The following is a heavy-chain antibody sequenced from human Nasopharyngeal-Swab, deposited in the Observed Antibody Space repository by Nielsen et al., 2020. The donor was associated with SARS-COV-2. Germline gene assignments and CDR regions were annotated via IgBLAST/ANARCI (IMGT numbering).Heavy chain of an antibody. CDR2: INHSGST. D-gene: IGHD3-10*01. CDR1: GGSFSGYY. CDR3: ARARLWFGELSYAFDY. V-gene: IGHV4-34*01. J-gene: IGHJ4*02. Sequence: SQTLSLTCAVYGGSFSGYYWSWIRQPPGKGLEWIGEINHSGSTNYNPSLKSRVTISVDTSKNQFSLKLSSVTAADTAVYYCARARLWFGELSYAFDYWGQGTLVTVSS.